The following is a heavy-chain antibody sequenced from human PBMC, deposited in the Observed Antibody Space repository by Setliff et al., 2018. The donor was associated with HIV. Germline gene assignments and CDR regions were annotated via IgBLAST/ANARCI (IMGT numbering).Heavy chain of an antibody. CDR1: GYTFTDYY. V-gene: IGHV1-2*02. Sequence: ASVKVSCKASGYTFTDYYMHWVRQAPGQGLEWMGWINPNSGGTNFAQKLQGRVTMTTDTSTDTGYMELSSLTSDDTAVYFCATGAWDHWGQGTLVTVSS. CDR3: ATGAWDH. J-gene: IGHJ4*02. CDR2: INPNSGGT.